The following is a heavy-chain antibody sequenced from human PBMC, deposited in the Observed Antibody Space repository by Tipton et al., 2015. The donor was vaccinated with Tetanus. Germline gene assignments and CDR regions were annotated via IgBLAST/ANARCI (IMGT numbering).Heavy chain of an antibody. Sequence: TLSLTCNVSGGSINTGDYYWSWIRQSPGKGLEWIGYIYYTGNTYYNPSLKSRVTISVDSSKNQFSLKLTSLTAADTAVYYCARRLIQNWFDPWGQGTLVTVSS. CDR2: IYYTGNT. CDR1: GGSINTGDYY. J-gene: IGHJ5*02. V-gene: IGHV4-30-4*01. CDR3: ARRLIQNWFDP. D-gene: IGHD2-8*01.